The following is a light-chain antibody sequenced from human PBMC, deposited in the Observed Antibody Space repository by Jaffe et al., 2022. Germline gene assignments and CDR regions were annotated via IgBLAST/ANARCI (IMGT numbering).Light chain of an antibody. J-gene: IGLJ3*02. CDR3: STWDDSLNGLV. V-gene: IGLV1-44*01. Sequence: QSVLTQPPSASGAPGQSVTISCSGGSSDIGSNFVKWYQQVPGAAPKLLIYSNVQRPSGVPDRFSGSKSGTSASLAISGLQSEDEAFYYCSTWDDSLNGLVFGGGTKVTVL. CDR1: SSDIGSNF. CDR2: SNV.